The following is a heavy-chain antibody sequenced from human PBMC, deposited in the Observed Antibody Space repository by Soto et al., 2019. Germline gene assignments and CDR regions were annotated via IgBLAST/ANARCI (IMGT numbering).Heavy chain of an antibody. CDR3: AGDGHLRLY. CDR2: INAGNGNT. J-gene: IGHJ4*02. V-gene: IGHV1-3*01. CDR1: GYTFTSYA. Sequence: ASVKVSCKASGYTFTSYAMHWVRQAPGQRLEWMGWINAGNGNTKYSQKLQGRVTMTTDTSTSTAYMELRSLRSDDTAVYYCAGDGHLRLYWGQGTLVLGSS.